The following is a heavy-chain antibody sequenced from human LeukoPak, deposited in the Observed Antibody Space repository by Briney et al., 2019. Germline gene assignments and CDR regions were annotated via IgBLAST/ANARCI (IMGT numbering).Heavy chain of an antibody. V-gene: IGHV4-38-2*02. J-gene: IGHJ4*02. D-gene: IGHD4-23*01. CDR2: IYYSGST. CDR1: GYSISSGYY. Sequence: SETLSLTCTVSGYSISSGYYWGWIRQPPGKGLEWIGSIYYSGSTYYNPSLKSRVTISVDTSKNQFSLKLSSVTAADTAVYYCARVDYGGNSVDYWGQGTLVTVSS. CDR3: ARVDYGGNSVDY.